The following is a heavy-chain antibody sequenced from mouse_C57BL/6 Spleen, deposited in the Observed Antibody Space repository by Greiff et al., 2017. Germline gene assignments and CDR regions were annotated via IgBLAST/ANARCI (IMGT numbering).Heavy chain of an antibody. CDR2: IHPSDGDT. J-gene: IGHJ4*01. V-gene: IGHV1-74*01. Sequence: VQLQQPGAELVKPGASVKVSCKASGYTFTSYWMHWVKQRPGQGLEWIGRIHPSDGDTNYNQKFKGKATLTVDKSSSTAYMQLSSLTSEASAVYYGAIIREDSLYYSNCDYAMEYWGQGTSVTVSS. D-gene: IGHD2-5*01. CDR3: AIIREDSLYYSNCDYAMEY. CDR1: GYTFTSYW.